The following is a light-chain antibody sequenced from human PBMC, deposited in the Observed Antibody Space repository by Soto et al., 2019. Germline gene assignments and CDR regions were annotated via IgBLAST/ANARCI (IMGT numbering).Light chain of an antibody. CDR3: QQYSNWSPLT. J-gene: IGKJ4*01. CDR2: GAS. V-gene: IGKV3-15*01. Sequence: EIVLTQSPATVSVSPGERVTLSCRASQSLDINLAWYQQKPGQAPRLLIYGASTRATDMPGRFRGSGAGAEFTLTISSLQSEDSAVYYCQQYSNWSPLTFGGGTKVEI. CDR1: QSLDIN.